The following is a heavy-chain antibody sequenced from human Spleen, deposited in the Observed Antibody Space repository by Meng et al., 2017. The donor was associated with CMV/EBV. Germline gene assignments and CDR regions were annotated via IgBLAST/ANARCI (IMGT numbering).Heavy chain of an antibody. V-gene: IGHV3-30*04. CDR1: GFTFSSYA. Sequence: GGSLRLSCAASGFTFSSYAMHWVRQAPGKGLEWVAVISYDGSNKYYADSVKGRFTISRDNSKNTLYLQMNSLRAEDTAVYYCASWLLLRSNRLDAFDIWGQGTMVTVSS. CDR3: ASWLLLRSNRLDAFDI. J-gene: IGHJ3*02. D-gene: IGHD3-22*01. CDR2: ISYDGSNK.